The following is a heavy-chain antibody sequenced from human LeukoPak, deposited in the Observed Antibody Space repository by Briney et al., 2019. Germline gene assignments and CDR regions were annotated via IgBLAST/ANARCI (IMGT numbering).Heavy chain of an antibody. V-gene: IGHV3-23*01. CDR3: AKEHKYSSSWYYFDY. CDR1: GFTFSSYA. D-gene: IGHD6-13*01. CDR2: ISGSGGNT. Sequence: GGSLRLSCAASGFTFSSYAMSWVRQAPGKGLEWVSAISGSGGNTCYADSVKGRFTISRDNSKSMLYLQMNSLRAEDTAIYYCAKEHKYSSSWYYFDYWGQGTLVTVSS. J-gene: IGHJ4*02.